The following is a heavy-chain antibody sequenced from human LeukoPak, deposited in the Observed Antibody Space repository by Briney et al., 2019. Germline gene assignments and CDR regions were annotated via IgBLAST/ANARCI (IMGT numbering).Heavy chain of an antibody. CDR3: ARLGFDY. V-gene: IGHV3-48*02. J-gene: IGHJ4*02. CDR1: GFTFGDYA. Sequence: PGRSLRLSCTASGFTFGDYAMSWFRQAPGKGLEWVSYISSSSSTIYYADSVKGRFTISRDNAKNSLYLQMNSLRDEDTAVYYCARLGFDYWGQGTLVTVSS. CDR2: ISSSSSTI. D-gene: IGHD3-16*01.